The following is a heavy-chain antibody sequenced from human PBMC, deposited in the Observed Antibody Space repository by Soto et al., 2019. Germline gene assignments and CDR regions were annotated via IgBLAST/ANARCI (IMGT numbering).Heavy chain of an antibody. CDR2: MNPNSGNT. CDR1: GYTFTSYD. V-gene: IGHV1-8*01. CDR3: ARGPLYSYRYYYYGMDV. Sequence: QVQLVQSGAEVKKPGASVKVSCKASGYTFTSYDINWVRQATGQGLEWMGWMNPNSGNTGYAQKFQGRVTMTRNTSISTAYMELSSLRSKDTAVYYCARGPLYSYRYYYYGMDVWGQGTTVTVSS. D-gene: IGHD5-18*01. J-gene: IGHJ6*02.